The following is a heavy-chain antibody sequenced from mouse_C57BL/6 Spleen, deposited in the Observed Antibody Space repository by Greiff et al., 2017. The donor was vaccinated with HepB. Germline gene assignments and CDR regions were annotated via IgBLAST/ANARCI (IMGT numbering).Heavy chain of an antibody. CDR2: IYPGSGRT. Sequence: QVQLQQPGAELVKPGASVKMSCKASGYTFTSYWITWVKQRPGQGLEWIGEIYPGSGRTKYNEKFKSKATLTVDTSSSTAYMQLSSLTSDDSAVYYGARSDWDNWYFDVWGTGTTVTVSA. J-gene: IGHJ1*03. CDR1: GYTFTSYW. CDR3: ARSDWDNWYFDV. V-gene: IGHV1-55*01. D-gene: IGHD4-1*01.